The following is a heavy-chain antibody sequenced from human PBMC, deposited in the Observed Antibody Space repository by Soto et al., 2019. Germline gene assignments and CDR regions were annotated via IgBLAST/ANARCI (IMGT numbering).Heavy chain of an antibody. CDR2: INHSGST. CDR1: GGSFSGYY. J-gene: IGHJ4*02. D-gene: IGHD3-22*01. CDR3: ARVGGSPPSDSSGY. V-gene: IGHV4-34*01. Sequence: SETLSLTCAVYGGSFSGYYWSWIRQPPGKGLEWIGEINHSGSTNYNPSLKSRVTISVDTSKNQFSLKLSSVTAADTAVYYCARVGGSPPSDSSGYWGQGTLVTVSS.